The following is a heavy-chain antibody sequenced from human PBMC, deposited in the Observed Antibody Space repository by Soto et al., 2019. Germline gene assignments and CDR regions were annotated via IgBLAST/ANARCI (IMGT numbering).Heavy chain of an antibody. CDR3: ARGADRYYYYYGMDV. CDR2: IWYDGSNK. Sequence: QVQLVESGGGVVQPGRSLRLSCAASGFTFSSYGMHWVRQAPGKGLEWVAVIWYDGSNKYYADSVKGRFTISRDNSKNTLYLQMNSLRAEDTAVYYCARGADRYYYYYGMDVWGKGTTVTVSS. J-gene: IGHJ6*04. V-gene: IGHV3-33*01. CDR1: GFTFSSYG.